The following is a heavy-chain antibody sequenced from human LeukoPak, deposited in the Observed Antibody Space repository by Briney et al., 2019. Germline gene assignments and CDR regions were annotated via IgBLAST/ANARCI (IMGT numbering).Heavy chain of an antibody. CDR3: ARDYGGNSGY. J-gene: IGHJ4*02. CDR1: GDSIKRYY. Sequence: PSETLSLTCTVCGDSIKRYYWIWMRQPPGKGLEWIGYIYYSGSTNYNPSLKSRVTISVDTSKNQLSLKLRSVTAADTAVYYCARDYGGNSGYWGQGTLVTVSS. CDR2: IYYSGST. V-gene: IGHV4-59*01. D-gene: IGHD4-23*01.